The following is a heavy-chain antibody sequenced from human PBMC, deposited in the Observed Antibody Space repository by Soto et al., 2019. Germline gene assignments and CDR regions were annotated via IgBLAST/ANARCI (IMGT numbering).Heavy chain of an antibody. CDR3: ARMQLERRFYYYGMDV. CDR1: GFIFSSSW. CDR2: INQDGSQK. Sequence: GGSLRLSCEASGFIFSSSWMSWVRQAPGKGLEWLANINQDGSQKYYADSVKGRFTISRDNSKNTLYLQMNSLRAEDTAVYYCARMQLERRFYYYGMDVWGQGTTVTVSS. D-gene: IGHD1-1*01. J-gene: IGHJ6*02. V-gene: IGHV3-7*01.